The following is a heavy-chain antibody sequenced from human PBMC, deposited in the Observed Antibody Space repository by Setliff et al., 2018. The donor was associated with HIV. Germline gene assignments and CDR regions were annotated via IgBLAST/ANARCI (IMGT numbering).Heavy chain of an antibody. J-gene: IGHJ6*02. CDR3: ARGGYSSSWYTYYGMDV. Sequence: SETLSLTCTVSGASINTDDYYWTWIRQPPGKGLEWIGEINHSGSTNYNPSLKSRVTISVDTSKNQFSLKLSSVTAADTAVYYCARGGYSSSWYTYYGMDVWGQGTTVTVSS. V-gene: IGHV4-34*01. CDR2: INHSGST. D-gene: IGHD6-13*01. CDR1: GASINTDDYY.